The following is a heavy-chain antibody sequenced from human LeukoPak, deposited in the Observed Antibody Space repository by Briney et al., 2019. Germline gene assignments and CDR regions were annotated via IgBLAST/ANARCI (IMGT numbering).Heavy chain of an antibody. CDR2: INWNGDST. V-gene: IGHV3-20*04. CDR1: GFTSDDYG. J-gene: IGHJ4*02. Sequence: GGSLRLSCAASGFTSDDYGMSWVRQGPGKGLEWVSGINWNGDSTGYADSVKGRFTISRDNAKNTLYLQMNSLRAEDTALYYCARAGSSSSFDYWGQGPLVTVSS. CDR3: ARAGSSSSFDY. D-gene: IGHD6-6*01.